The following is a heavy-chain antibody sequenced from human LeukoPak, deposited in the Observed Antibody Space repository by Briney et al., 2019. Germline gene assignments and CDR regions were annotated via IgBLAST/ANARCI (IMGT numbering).Heavy chain of an antibody. CDR2: IYYSHST. V-gene: IGHV4-59*01. Sequence: AETLYLTCTVSGDSISSYYWSWFRQPPGKGLEWIGCIYYSHSTPFNPSLKHRVITLVDTSKHQFYLQLSSVTAAVTAVYYCARDGGSLWFDPWGQGTLVTVSS. J-gene: IGHJ5*02. CDR3: ARDGGSLWFDP. D-gene: IGHD3-3*01. CDR1: GDSISSYY.